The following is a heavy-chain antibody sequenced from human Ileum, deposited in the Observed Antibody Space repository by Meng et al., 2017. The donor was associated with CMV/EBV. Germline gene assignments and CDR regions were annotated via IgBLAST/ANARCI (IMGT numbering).Heavy chain of an antibody. V-gene: IGHV3-23*04. CDR3: VNRAWMDF. CDR2: INESGDRT. Sequence: EVHLVASAGGVVQPGGSLRHSCEASGFNFSTYSMTWVRQAPGKGLEWVSGINESGDRTYHADSVKGRFTISRDNSKNTLYLQMNSLRVEDTAIYYCVNRAWMDFWGQGNLVTVSS. CDR1: GFNFSTYS. D-gene: IGHD3/OR15-3a*01. J-gene: IGHJ4*02.